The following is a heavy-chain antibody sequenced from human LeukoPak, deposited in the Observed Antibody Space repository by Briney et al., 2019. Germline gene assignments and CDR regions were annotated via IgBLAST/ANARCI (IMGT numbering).Heavy chain of an antibody. D-gene: IGHD6-19*01. CDR3: ARATTKPDGYGSGWYYYFDY. V-gene: IGHV4-31*03. CDR1: GGSLSSGGYY. Sequence: SETLSLTCTVSGGSLSSGGYYWSWLRHHPGGGLEWLGYIYYSGSTYYNPSLKSRVTISVDTSKNQSSLKLSSVTAADTAVYYCARATTKPDGYGSGWYYYFDYWGQGTLVTVSS. J-gene: IGHJ4*02. CDR2: IYYSGST.